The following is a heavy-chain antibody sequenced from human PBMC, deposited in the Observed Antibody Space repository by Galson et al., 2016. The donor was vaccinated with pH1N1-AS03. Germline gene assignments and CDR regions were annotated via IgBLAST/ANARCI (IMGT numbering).Heavy chain of an antibody. Sequence: SVKVSCKVSGDTFSSYAISWVRQAPGQGLEWMARIIPIVGITNFAQRFQGRVTTTADKSRTTAYMELSSLRFEDTAVYYCARDVNYGMDVWGQGTTVTVSS. J-gene: IGHJ6*02. CDR3: ARDVNYGMDV. CDR1: GDTFSSYA. V-gene: IGHV1-69*04. CDR2: IIPIVGIT.